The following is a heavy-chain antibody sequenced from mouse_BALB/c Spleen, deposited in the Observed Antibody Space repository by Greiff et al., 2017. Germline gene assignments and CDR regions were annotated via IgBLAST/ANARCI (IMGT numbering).Heavy chain of an antibody. CDR3: ARGNYEDY. J-gene: IGHJ4*01. D-gene: IGHD2-1*01. CDR2: IDPANGNT. V-gene: IGHV14-3*02. CDR1: GFNIKDTY. Sequence: VQLKESGAELVKPGASVKLSCTASGFNIKDTYMHWVKQRPEQGLEWIGRIDPANGNTKYDPKFQGKATITADTSSNTAYLQLSSLTSEDTAVYYCARGNYEDYWGQGTSVTVSS.